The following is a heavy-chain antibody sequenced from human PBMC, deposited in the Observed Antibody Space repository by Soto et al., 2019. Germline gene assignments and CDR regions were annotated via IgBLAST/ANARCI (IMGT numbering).Heavy chain of an antibody. CDR2: IIPIFGTA. CDR3: ARLQRGELAYNWFDP. J-gene: IGHJ5*02. D-gene: IGHD1-26*01. CDR1: GGTFSRYA. V-gene: IGHV1-69*12. Sequence: QVQLVQSGAEVKKPGSSVKVSCKASGGTFSRYAISWVRQAPGQGLEWMGGIIPIFGTANYAQKFQGRVTITADESTCTADMELSSLRSEDTAVYYCARLQRGELAYNWFDPWGQGTLVTLSS.